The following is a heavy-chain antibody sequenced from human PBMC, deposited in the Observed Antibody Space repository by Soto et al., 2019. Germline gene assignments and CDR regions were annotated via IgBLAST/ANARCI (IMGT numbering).Heavy chain of an antibody. CDR3: ASAPGVGVYDSSGYPNHYYYYGMDV. D-gene: IGHD3-22*01. J-gene: IGHJ6*02. Sequence: ASVKVSCKASGYTFTGYYMHWVRQAPGQGLEWMGWINPNSGGTNYAQKFQGRVTMTRDTSISTAYMELSRLRSDDTAVYYCASAPGVGVYDSSGYPNHYYYYGMDVWGQGTTVTVSS. CDR1: GYTFTGYY. V-gene: IGHV1-2*02. CDR2: INPNSGGT.